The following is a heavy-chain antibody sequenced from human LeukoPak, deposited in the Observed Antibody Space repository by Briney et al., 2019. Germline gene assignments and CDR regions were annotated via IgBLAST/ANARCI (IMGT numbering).Heavy chain of an antibody. Sequence: ASVKVSCKASGYTFTSYYMHWVRQAPGQGLEWMGIINPSGGSTSYAQKFQGRVTMTRDTSTSTVYMELSSLRSEDTAVYYCAREIRYYYDSSGPLFDCWGQGTLVTVSS. D-gene: IGHD3-22*01. V-gene: IGHV1-46*01. J-gene: IGHJ4*02. CDR3: AREIRYYYDSSGPLFDC. CDR2: INPSGGST. CDR1: GYTFTSYY.